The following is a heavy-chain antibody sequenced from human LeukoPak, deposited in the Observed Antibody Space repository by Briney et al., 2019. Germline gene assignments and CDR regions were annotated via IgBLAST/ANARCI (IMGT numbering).Heavy chain of an antibody. CDR3: ARRPIWGAFDI. J-gene: IGHJ3*02. CDR2: IYHTENT. CDR1: DDSISVYY. Sequence: SETLSLTCTVSDDSISVYYWSWIRQPPGKGLEWIGYIYHTENTNYNPSLKSRVTISVDTSKNQFSLKLSSVTAADTAVYYCARRPIWGAFDIWGQGTMVTVSS. D-gene: IGHD2-2*02. V-gene: IGHV4-59*08.